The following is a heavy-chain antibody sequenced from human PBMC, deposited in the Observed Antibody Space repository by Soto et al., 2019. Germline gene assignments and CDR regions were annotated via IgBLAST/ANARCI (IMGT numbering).Heavy chain of an antibody. D-gene: IGHD3-3*01. CDR1: GYTFASFG. V-gene: IGHV1-58*01. J-gene: IGHJ4*02. Sequence: SVKVSCKTSGYTFASFGVAWVRQARGQRLEWIGWIVVGNGNTNFAQKFQDRVTFIRDISTATAYMELRSLRSEDTAVYYCAGGPKYYDSLWGQGTLVTVSS. CDR3: AGGPKYYDSL. CDR2: IVVGNGNT.